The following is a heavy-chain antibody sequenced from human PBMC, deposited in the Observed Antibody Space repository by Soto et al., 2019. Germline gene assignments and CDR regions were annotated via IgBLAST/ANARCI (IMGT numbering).Heavy chain of an antibody. CDR2: IWNDGSHA. D-gene: IGHD2-15*01. Sequence: GGSLRLSCEGSGFPFRSYGIQWVRQAPGEGLEWLGLIWNDGSHAYYADSVKGRFTISRDNSKNTVFLQVSNLRAEDTAVYFCARDQTDSGGYSDSWGQGTLVTAPQ. V-gene: IGHV3-33*01. CDR3: ARDQTDSGGYSDS. J-gene: IGHJ4*02. CDR1: GFPFRSYG.